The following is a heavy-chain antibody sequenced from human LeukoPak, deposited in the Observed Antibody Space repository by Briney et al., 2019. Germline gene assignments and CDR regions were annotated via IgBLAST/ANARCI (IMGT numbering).Heavy chain of an antibody. D-gene: IGHD6-19*01. CDR2: IYYSGST. CDR3: ARGGWYPESFQH. Sequence: SETLSLTCTVSGGSISSYYWNWIRQPPGKGLEWIGYIYYSGSTNYSPSPKSRVTISVDTSKNQFSLKLSSVTAADTAVYYCARGGWYPESFQHWGQGALVTVSS. V-gene: IGHV4-59*01. CDR1: GGSISSYY. J-gene: IGHJ1*01.